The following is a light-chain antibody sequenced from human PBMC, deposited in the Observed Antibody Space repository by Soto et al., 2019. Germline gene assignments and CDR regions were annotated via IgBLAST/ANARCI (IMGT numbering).Light chain of an antibody. CDR2: DVS. V-gene: IGKV3-20*01. CDR1: KSVSGNS. CDR3: QHYDGSLWT. Sequence: IVLTHSPGTVSLSPGERATLSCRASKSVSGNSLAWYRQNRGQAPRLIIYDVSTRATGIPDRFSGSGSGTDFTLTISRLEPEDFALFFCQHYDGSLWTFGQGTKVDIK. J-gene: IGKJ1*01.